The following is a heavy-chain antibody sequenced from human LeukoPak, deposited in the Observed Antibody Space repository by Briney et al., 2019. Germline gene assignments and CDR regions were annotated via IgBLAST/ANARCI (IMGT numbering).Heavy chain of an antibody. D-gene: IGHD6-6*01. CDR3: ARGASPFDY. CDR2: INHSGST. J-gene: IGHJ4*02. V-gene: IGHV4-34*01. CDR1: GFTFSSYA. Sequence: GSLRLSCAASGFTFSSYAVHWVRQPPGKGLEWIGEINHSGSTNYNPSLKSRVTISVDTSKNQFSLKLSSVTAADTAVYYCARGASPFDYWGQGTLVTVSS.